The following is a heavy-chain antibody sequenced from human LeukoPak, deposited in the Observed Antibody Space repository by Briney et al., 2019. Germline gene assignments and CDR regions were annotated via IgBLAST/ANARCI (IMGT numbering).Heavy chain of an antibody. D-gene: IGHD3-22*01. V-gene: IGHV3-66*01. CDR1: GFIVSSDC. CDR2: VYSGGST. CDR3: ARAIRPVSGSYYYSFDS. J-gene: IGHJ4*02. Sequence: PGGSLRLSCAASGFIVSSDCMTWVRQAPGKGLEWISVVYSGGSTYYADSVKGRSTISRDISKSTVSLQMNSLRAEDTAVYYCARAIRPVSGSYYYSFDSWGQGTLVTVSS.